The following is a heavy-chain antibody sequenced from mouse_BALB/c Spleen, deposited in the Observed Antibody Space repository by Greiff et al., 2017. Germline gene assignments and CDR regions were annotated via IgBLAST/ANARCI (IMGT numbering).Heavy chain of an antibody. CDR3: ARRRNWDDAMDY. CDR2: INPNNGGT. J-gene: IGHJ4*01. V-gene: IGHV1-18*01. D-gene: IGHD4-1*01. Sequence: EVQLQQSGPELVKPGASVTIPCKASGYTFTDYNMYWVKQSHGKSLEWIGDINPNNGGTIYNQKFKGKATLTVDKSSSTAYMELRSLTSEDTAVYYCARRRNWDDAMDYWGQGTSVTVSS. CDR1: GYTFTDYN.